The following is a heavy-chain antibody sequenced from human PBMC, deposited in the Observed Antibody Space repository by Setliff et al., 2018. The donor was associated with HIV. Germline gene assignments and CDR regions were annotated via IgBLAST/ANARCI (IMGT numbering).Heavy chain of an antibody. Sequence: GSLRLSCAASGFTFSSYAMHWVRQAPGKGLEWVAVIWFDGSKKYYTDSAKGRFIISRDNSQNTLFLQMNSLRAEDTAVYFCAKRWGYSYVRAFDIWGQGTMVTVSS. CDR1: GFTFSSYA. D-gene: IGHD5-18*01. CDR2: IWFDGSKK. J-gene: IGHJ3*02. V-gene: IGHV3-33*06. CDR3: AKRWGYSYVRAFDI.